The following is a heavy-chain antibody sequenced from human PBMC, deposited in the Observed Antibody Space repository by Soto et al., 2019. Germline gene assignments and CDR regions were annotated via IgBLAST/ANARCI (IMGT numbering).Heavy chain of an antibody. J-gene: IGHJ4*02. CDR3: ARVGDPLFGMVDY. V-gene: IGHV1-8*01. Sequence: ASVKVSCKASGYTCTSYDINWVRQATGQGLEWMGWMNPNSGNTGYAQKFQGRVTMTRNTSISTAYMELSSLRSEDTAVYYCARVGDPLFGMVDYWGQGTLVTVSS. CDR2: MNPNSGNT. CDR1: GYTCTSYD. D-gene: IGHD3-3*01.